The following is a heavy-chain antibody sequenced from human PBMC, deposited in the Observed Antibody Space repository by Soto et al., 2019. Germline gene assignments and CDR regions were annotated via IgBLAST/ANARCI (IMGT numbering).Heavy chain of an antibody. D-gene: IGHD4-17*01. CDR3: ARGPTYYGVIQFPRLPPYFQH. J-gene: IGHJ1*01. CDR2: MNPNSGNT. V-gene: IGHV1-8*02. CDR1: GYTFTNYA. Sequence: ASVKVSCKASGYTFTNYAMHWVRQATGQGFEYLGWMNPNSGNTGYVKKFQGRVTMTRDTSMSTAYMELSSLRSEDTAVYYCARGPTYYGVIQFPRLPPYFQHWGQGTLVTVSS.